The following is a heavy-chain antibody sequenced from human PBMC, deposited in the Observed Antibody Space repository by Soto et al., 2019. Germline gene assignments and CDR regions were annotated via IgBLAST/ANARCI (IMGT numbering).Heavy chain of an antibody. Sequence: SETLSLTXTLSGGSISSYYRRWTRQPPGKGLEWIGYIYYSGSANYNPSLKRRVTISVDTSKSQFSLKLSSVTAADTAVYYGASLRCWDYYGRDVWGQGTRVTV. D-gene: IGHD4-17*01. J-gene: IGHJ6*02. V-gene: IGHV4-59*01. CDR3: ASLRCWDYYGRDV. CDR2: IYYSGSA. CDR1: GGSISSYY.